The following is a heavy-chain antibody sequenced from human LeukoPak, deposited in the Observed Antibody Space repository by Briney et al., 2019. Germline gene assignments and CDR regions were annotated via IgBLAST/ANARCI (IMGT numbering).Heavy chain of an antibody. CDR1: GGSISSYY. V-gene: IGHV4-4*07. J-gene: IGHJ5*02. CDR3: AREYFGGDCYSCLYNWFDP. D-gene: IGHD2-21*02. CDR2: IYTSGST. Sequence: KPSETLSLTCAVSGGSISSYYWSSIRQPAGKGLEWIGRIYTSGSTNYNPSLKSRVTISVDKSKNQFSLKLSSVTAADTAVYYCAREYFGGDCYSCLYNWFDPWGQGTLVTVSS.